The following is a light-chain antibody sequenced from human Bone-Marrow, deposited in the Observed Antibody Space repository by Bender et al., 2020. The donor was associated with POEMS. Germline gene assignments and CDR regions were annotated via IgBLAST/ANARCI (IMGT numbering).Light chain of an antibody. V-gene: IGLV1-36*01. CDR3: AAWDDSLSGWM. J-gene: IGLJ3*02. CDR1: SFNIGKNG. CDR2: FDD. Sequence: QSVLTQPPSVSGAPGQRVTFFCSGSSFNIGKNGVNWYQKFPGQAPKPLVHFDDLLSSGVPARFPASKSGTSASLAIRGLRSDDEADYYCAAWDDSLSGWMFGGGTRLTVL.